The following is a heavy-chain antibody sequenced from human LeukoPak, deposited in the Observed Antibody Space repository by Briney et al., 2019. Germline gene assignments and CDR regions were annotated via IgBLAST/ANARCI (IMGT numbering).Heavy chain of an antibody. CDR3: AKGGRGYSYGSGY. CDR1: GFTFSSYA. V-gene: IGHV3-23*01. D-gene: IGHD5-18*01. Sequence: PGGSLRLSCAASGFTFSSYAMSWVRQAPGKGLEWVSAISGSGGSTYYADSVKGRFTISRDNSKNTLYLQMDSLRAEDTAVYYCAKGGRGYSYGSGYWGQGTLVTVSS. CDR2: ISGSGGST. J-gene: IGHJ4*02.